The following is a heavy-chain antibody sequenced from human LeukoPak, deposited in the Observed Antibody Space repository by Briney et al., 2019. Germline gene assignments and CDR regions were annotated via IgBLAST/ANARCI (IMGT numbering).Heavy chain of an antibody. CDR3: ARQGRGLWFGPPLLYFDL. J-gene: IGHJ2*01. Sequence: PSETLSLTCTVSGGSISSSSYYWGWIRQPPGKGLEWIGSIYYSGSTYYNPSLKSRVTISVDTSKNQFSLKLSSVTAADTAVYYCARQGRGLWFGPPLLYFDLWGRGTLVTVSS. V-gene: IGHV4-39*01. CDR2: IYYSGST. CDR1: GGSISSSSYY. D-gene: IGHD3-10*01.